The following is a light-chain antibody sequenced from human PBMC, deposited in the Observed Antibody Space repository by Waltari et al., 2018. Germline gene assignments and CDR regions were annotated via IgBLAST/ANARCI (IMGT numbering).Light chain of an antibody. CDR1: ESVSKF. J-gene: IGKJ1*01. Sequence: SCRASESVSKFLAWYQQKPGQAPRLLIYHASNRASGIPDRFSGSGVGTDFSLTISRLEPEDFAVYYCQKYESLPATFGQGTKVEIK. V-gene: IGKV3-20*01. CDR2: HAS. CDR3: QKYESLPAT.